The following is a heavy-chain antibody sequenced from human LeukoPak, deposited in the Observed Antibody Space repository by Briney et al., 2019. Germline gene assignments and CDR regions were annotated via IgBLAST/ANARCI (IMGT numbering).Heavy chain of an antibody. CDR2: ISSSSNYI. CDR3: ARDKTDSYGYNYYYYMDV. CDR1: GFTFSSYS. V-gene: IGHV3-21*04. D-gene: IGHD5-18*01. J-gene: IGHJ6*03. Sequence: PGGSLRLSCAASGFTFSSYSMNWVRQAPGKWLEWVSSISSSSNYIYYADSLKGRFTISRDNAKNSLYLQMNSLRAEDTAVYYCARDKTDSYGYNYYYYMDVWGKGTTVTISS.